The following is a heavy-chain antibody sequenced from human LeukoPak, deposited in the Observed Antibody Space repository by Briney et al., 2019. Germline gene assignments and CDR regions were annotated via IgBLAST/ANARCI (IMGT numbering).Heavy chain of an antibody. CDR2: LSGGGGDT. J-gene: IGHJ6*02. V-gene: IGHV3-23*01. D-gene: IGHD5-18*01. CDR1: GFTVSSYA. Sequence: GGSLRLSCAPSGFTVSSYAMSWVRQAPGKGLEWVSSLSGGGGDTFYADSGKGRFTLSRDHSTHTMYLKMSSLIAEDTAVYYCARDLLETTMGDAYYYYGMDVWGQGTTVTVSS. CDR3: ARDLLETTMGDAYYYYGMDV.